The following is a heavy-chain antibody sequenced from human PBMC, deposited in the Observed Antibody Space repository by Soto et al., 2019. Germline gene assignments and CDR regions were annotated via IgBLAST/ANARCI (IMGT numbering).Heavy chain of an antibody. J-gene: IGHJ6*02. CDR2: ISSSGNTI. V-gene: IGHV3-48*03. CDR3: ARAPLLGGVFNDLDV. Sequence: PGGSLRLSCVASDFTFSSYEVNWVRQAPGKGLEWISYISSSGNTIYYADSVKGRFTTSRDNAKNSVYLHVNSLRVEDTARYFCARAPLLGGVFNDLDVWGQGTKGTVSS. CDR1: DFTFSSYE. D-gene: IGHD1-26*01.